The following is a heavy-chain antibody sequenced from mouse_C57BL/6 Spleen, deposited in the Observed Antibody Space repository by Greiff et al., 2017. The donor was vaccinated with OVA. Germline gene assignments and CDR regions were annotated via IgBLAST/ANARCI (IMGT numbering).Heavy chain of an antibody. CDR2: ISYDGSN. Sequence: EVQLVESGPGLVKPSQSLSLTCSVTGYSITSGYYWNWIRQFPGNKLEWMGYISYDGSNNYNPSLKNRISITRDTSKNQFFLKLNSVTTEDTATEYCARAGDDYFDYWGQGTTLTVSS. J-gene: IGHJ2*01. V-gene: IGHV3-6*01. CDR3: ARAGDDYFDY. D-gene: IGHD2-3*01. CDR1: GYSITSGYY.